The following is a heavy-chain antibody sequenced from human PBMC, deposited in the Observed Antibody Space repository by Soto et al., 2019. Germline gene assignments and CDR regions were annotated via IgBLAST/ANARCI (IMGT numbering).Heavy chain of an antibody. D-gene: IGHD3-22*01. CDR3: ARHHYYDSSGYYAVGGFDY. J-gene: IGHJ4*02. CDR1: GYSFTSYW. V-gene: IGHV5-51*01. Sequence: PGESLKISCKGSGYSFTSYWIGWVRQMPGKGLEWMGIIYPGDSDTRYSPSFQGQVTISADKSISTAYLQWSSLKASDTAMYYCARHHYYDSSGYYAVGGFDYWGQGTLVTVS. CDR2: IYPGDSDT.